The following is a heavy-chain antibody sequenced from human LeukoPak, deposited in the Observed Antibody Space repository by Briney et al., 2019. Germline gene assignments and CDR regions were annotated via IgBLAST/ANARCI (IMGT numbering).Heavy chain of an antibody. V-gene: IGHV3-23*01. CDR2: ISGNGGRT. CDR1: GFTFTSYA. CDR3: AKGLGGTVPFDY. Sequence: GGSLRLSCEASGFTFTSYAMNWVRQAPGKGLEWVSAISGNGGRTYYADSVKGRFTISRDNSKNTIYLQMNSLRAEDTAVYFCAKGLGGTVPFDYWGQGTLVTVSS. J-gene: IGHJ4*02. D-gene: IGHD1-1*01.